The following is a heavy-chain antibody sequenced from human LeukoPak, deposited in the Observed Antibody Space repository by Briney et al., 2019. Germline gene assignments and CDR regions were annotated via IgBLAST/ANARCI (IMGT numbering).Heavy chain of an antibody. CDR3: ARWTTRKWLRLLGGDYFDY. J-gene: IGHJ4*02. V-gene: IGHV4-39*07. CDR2: IYYSGST. CDR1: GGSISSSSYY. Sequence: SETLSLTCTVSGGSISSSSYYWGWIRQPPGKGLEWIGSIYYSGSTYYNPSLKSRVTISVDTSKNQFSLKLSSVTAADTAVYYCARWTTRKWLRLLGGDYFDYWGQGTLVTVSS. D-gene: IGHD5-12*01.